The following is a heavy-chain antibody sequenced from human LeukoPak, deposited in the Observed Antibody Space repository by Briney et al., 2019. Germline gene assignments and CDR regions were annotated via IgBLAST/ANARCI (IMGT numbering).Heavy chain of an antibody. Sequence: ETLSLTCAVYGGSFSGYYWSWVRQAPGKGLEWVSYISSSSSTIYYADSVKGRFTISRDNAKNSLYLQMNSLRAEDTAVYYCARDINYGSGSYEVNDYWGRGTLVTVSS. V-gene: IGHV3-48*01. CDR3: ARDINYGSGSYEVNDY. D-gene: IGHD3-10*01. CDR2: ISSSSSTI. CDR1: GGSFSGYY. J-gene: IGHJ4*02.